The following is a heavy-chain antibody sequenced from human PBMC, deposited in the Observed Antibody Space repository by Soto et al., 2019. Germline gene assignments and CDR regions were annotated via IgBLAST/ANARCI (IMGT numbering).Heavy chain of an antibody. CDR2: IYHSGST. J-gene: IGHJ4*02. Sequence: QLQLQESGSGLLTPSQTLSLTCAVSGGSISGGAYSCSWIRQPPGKGLEWIGYIYHSGSTYSNPSLKSRVTISVERSTNQFSLKLSSVTAADTAVYYCARLSYYVYYFDSWGKGTLLTVSS. CDR1: GGSISGGAYS. CDR3: ARLSYYVYYFDS. V-gene: IGHV4-30-2*01. D-gene: IGHD3-10*01.